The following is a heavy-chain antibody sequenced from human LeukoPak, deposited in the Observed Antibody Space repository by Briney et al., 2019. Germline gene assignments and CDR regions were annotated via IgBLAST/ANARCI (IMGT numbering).Heavy chain of an antibody. D-gene: IGHD3-10*01. CDR3: ARGLMVRGLPI. Sequence: PSETLSLTCAVYGGSFSGYYWSWIRQPPPKGLEWIGEINHSGSTNYNPSLKSRVTISVDTSKNQFSLKLSSVTAAATAVYYCARGLMVRGLPIWGQGTMVTVSS. V-gene: IGHV4-34*01. CDR1: GGSFSGYY. J-gene: IGHJ3*02. CDR2: INHSGST.